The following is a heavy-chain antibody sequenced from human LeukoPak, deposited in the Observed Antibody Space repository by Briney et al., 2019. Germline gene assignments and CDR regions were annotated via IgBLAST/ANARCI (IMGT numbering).Heavy chain of an antibody. CDR1: GFTFSTYT. D-gene: IGHD6-13*01. CDR2: LRSTSSSM. CDR3: ARDSGMAAAGRGFDY. V-gene: IGHV3-21*01. J-gene: IGHJ4*02. Sequence: GGSLRLSCAASGFTFSTYTMNWVRQASGKGLEWVSSLRSTSSSMYYADSMKGRFTISRDNAKNSVYLQMSSLRAEDTAVYYCARDSGMAAAGRGFDYWGQGTLVTVTS.